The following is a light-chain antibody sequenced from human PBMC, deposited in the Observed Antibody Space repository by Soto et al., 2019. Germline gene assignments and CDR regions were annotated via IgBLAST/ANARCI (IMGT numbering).Light chain of an antibody. V-gene: IGKV3-11*01. CDR2: DTS. CDR3: QQNNNWPPIT. J-gene: IGKJ5*01. Sequence: EIVLTQSPAMLSLSPGERATLSCRASQSVSSYLAWYQHKPGQAPRLLIYDTSNRATGIPPRFSGSGSGTALTLTILRLEDLDVDVYYCQQNNNWPPITFGQGTQLEIK. CDR1: QSVSSY.